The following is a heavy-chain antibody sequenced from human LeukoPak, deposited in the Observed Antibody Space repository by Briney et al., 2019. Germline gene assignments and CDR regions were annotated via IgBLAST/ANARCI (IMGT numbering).Heavy chain of an antibody. Sequence: SETLSLTCTVSGGSISSSSYYWGWIRQPPGKGLEWIGSIYYSGSTYYNPSLKSRVTISVDTSKNQFSLKLSSVTAADTAVYYCARKLVLFGYWGQGTLVTVSS. CDR1: GGSISSSSYY. J-gene: IGHJ4*02. CDR2: IYYSGST. V-gene: IGHV4-39*01. CDR3: ARKLVLFGY.